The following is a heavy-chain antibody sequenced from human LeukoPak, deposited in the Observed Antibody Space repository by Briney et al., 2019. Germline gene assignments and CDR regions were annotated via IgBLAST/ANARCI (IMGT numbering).Heavy chain of an antibody. J-gene: IGHJ4*02. CDR3: ASVRGYSGEVALAY. V-gene: IGHV1-69*13. D-gene: IGHD5-12*01. CDR1: GGTFSSYA. CDR2: IIPIFGTA. Sequence: SVKVSCMASGGTFSSYAISWVRQAPGQGLEWMGGIIPIFGTANYAQKFQGRVTITADESTSTAYMELSSLRSEDTAVYYCASVRGYSGEVALAYWGQGTLVTVSS.